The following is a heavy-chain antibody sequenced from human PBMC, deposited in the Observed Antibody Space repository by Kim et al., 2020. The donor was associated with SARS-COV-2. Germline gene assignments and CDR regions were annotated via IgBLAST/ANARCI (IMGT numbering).Heavy chain of an antibody. V-gene: IGHV3-30*18. Sequence: GGSLRLSCAASGFTFSSYGMHWVRQAPGKGLEWVAVISCDGSNKYYADSVKGRFTISRDNSKNTLYLQMNSLRAEDTAVYYCAKDPRTLYPSYCSGGSCFPYYFDNWGQVTLVTVSS. D-gene: IGHD2-15*01. CDR3: AKDPRTLYPSYCSGGSCFPYYFDN. CDR2: ISCDGSNK. CDR1: GFTFSSYG. J-gene: IGHJ4*02.